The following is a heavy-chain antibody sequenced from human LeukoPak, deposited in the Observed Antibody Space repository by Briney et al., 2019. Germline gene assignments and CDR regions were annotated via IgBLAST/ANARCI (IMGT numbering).Heavy chain of an antibody. CDR1: GGSISSYY. CDR3: ARLLITMVRGVIIHTLDY. V-gene: IGHV4-59*01. Sequence: PSETLSLTCTVSGGSISSYYWSWIRQPPGKGLECIGYIYYSGSTNYNPSLKSRVTISVDTSKNQFSLKLSSVTAADTAVYYCARLLITMVRGVIIHTLDYWGQGTLVTVSS. D-gene: IGHD3-10*01. CDR2: IYYSGST. J-gene: IGHJ4*02.